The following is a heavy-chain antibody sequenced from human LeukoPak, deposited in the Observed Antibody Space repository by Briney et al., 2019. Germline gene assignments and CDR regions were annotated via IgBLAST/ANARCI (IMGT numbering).Heavy chain of an antibody. J-gene: IGHJ5*02. CDR1: GYTFTSYY. V-gene: IGHV1-46*01. D-gene: IGHD3-3*01. Sequence: ASVKVSCKASGYTFTSYYMHWVRQAPGQGLEWMGIINPSGGITSYAQKFQGRVTMTRDTFTSTVYMDLSSLRSEDTAVYYCARAPADFWSGYSGWFDPWGQGTLVTVSS. CDR3: ARAPADFWSGYSGWFDP. CDR2: INPSGGIT.